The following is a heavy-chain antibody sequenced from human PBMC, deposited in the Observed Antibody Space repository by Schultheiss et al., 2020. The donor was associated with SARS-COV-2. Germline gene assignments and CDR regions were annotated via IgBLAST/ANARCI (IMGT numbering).Heavy chain of an antibody. D-gene: IGHD6-6*01. CDR3: ARNAARLITRAQFDY. CDR2: ISSSGSTI. J-gene: IGHJ4*02. Sequence: GGSLRLSCIVSGFTFNDYAMTWVRQAPGKGLEWVSYISSSGSTIYYADSVKGRFTISRDNAKNSLYLQMNSLRAEDTAVYYCARNAARLITRAQFDYWGQGTLVTVSS. V-gene: IGHV3-48*03. CDR1: GFTFNDYA.